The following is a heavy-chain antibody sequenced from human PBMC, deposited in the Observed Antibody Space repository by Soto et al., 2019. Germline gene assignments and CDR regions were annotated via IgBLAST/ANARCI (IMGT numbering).Heavy chain of an antibody. J-gene: IGHJ4*02. V-gene: IGHV3-64D*08. CDR2: ISSNGGST. D-gene: IGHD3-22*01. CDR3: VKVSMITMIVVVITSPFDY. Sequence: GGTLRLSCSASGFTFSGYAMHWVRQAPGKGLEYVSAISSNGGSTYYADSVKGRFTISRDNSKNTLYLQMSSLRAEDTAVYYCVKVSMITMIVVVITSPFDYWGQGTLVTVSS. CDR1: GFTFSGYA.